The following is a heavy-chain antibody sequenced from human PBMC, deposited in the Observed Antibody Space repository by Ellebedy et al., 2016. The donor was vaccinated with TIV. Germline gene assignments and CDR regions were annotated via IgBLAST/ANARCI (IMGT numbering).Heavy chain of an antibody. CDR1: GYTFTDFY. CDR2: INLKSGVT. CDR3: ARGPTTGNMDV. Sequence: ASVKVSXXASGYTFTDFYMQWVRQARGEGLEWMGWINLKSGVTRNAQKFQGRLTMTRDTSITTAYLELGRLTSDDTAVYYCARGPTTGNMDVWGQGTAVIVSS. D-gene: IGHD3-10*01. V-gene: IGHV1-2*02. J-gene: IGHJ6*02.